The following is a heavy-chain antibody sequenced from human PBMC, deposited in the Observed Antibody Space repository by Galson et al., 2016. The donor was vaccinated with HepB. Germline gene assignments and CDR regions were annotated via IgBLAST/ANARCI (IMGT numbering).Heavy chain of an antibody. V-gene: IGHV3-30*03. CDR3: TTLMGWGSRPYYYDNMDV. CDR1: GFNFGSYG. J-gene: IGHJ6*02. CDR2: ISYHGSSK. D-gene: IGHD3-16*01. Sequence: SLRLSCAASGFNFGSYGMHWVRQAPGKGLEWVAVISYHGSSKHYADSVKGRFTISRDNSKSTLFYQMDSLRREDTAVYYCTTLMGWGSRPYYYDNMDVWGQGTTVTVSS.